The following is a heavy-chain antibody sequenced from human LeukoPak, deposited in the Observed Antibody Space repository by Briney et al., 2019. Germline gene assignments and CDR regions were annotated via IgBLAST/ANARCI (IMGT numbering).Heavy chain of an antibody. D-gene: IGHD3-10*01. V-gene: IGHV1-8*01. CDR3: ARRRGSGSYYKRNWFDP. CDR1: GCTFTSYD. CDR2: MNPNSGNT. Sequence: ASVKVSCKASGCTFTSYDINWVRQATGQGLEWMGWMNPNSGNTGYAQKFQGRVTMTRNTSISTAYMELSSLRSEDTAVYYCARRRGSGSYYKRNWFDPWGQGTLVTVSS. J-gene: IGHJ5*02.